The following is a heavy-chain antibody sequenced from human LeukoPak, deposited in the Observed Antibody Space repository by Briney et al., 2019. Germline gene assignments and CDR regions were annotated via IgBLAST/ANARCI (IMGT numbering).Heavy chain of an antibody. CDR1: GYSFTSYW. CDR3: ARKLRRTAFDI. CDR2: IFPGDSDT. D-gene: IGHD3-3*01. J-gene: IGHJ3*02. Sequence: GESLKISCKGFGYSFTSYWIGWVRQTPGKGLEWMGIIFPGDSDTRYSPYFQGQVTISADNPISTSYLQWSSLKASDTAMYYCARKLRRTAFDIWGQGTMVTVSS. V-gene: IGHV5-51*04.